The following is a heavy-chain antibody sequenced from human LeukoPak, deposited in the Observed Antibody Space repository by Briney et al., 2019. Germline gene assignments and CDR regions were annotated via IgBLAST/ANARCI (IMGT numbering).Heavy chain of an antibody. CDR3: AELGITMIGGV. Sequence: GGSLTLSCAASGFTFSSYGMSWVRQAPGKGLEWVSYISSSGSTIYYADSVKGRFTIPRDNAKNSLYLQMNSLRAEDTAVYYCAELGITMIGGVWGKGTTVTISS. CDR2: ISSSGSTI. D-gene: IGHD3-10*02. J-gene: IGHJ6*04. V-gene: IGHV3-48*04. CDR1: GFTFSSYG.